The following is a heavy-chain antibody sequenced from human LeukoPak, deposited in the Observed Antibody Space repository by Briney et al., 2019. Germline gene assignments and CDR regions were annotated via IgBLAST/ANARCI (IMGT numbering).Heavy chain of an antibody. D-gene: IGHD4-17*01. J-gene: IGHJ4*02. CDR1: GYSITSGYY. Sequence: SETLSLTCAVSGYSITSGYYWGWIRQPPGEGLEWIGSVYHSGSTYYNPSLKSRVTMSVGTSKNQFSLKLNSVTAADTAVYYCARDSDGAYDLVDYWGQGTLVTVSS. V-gene: IGHV4-38-2*02. CDR2: VYHSGST. CDR3: ARDSDGAYDLVDY.